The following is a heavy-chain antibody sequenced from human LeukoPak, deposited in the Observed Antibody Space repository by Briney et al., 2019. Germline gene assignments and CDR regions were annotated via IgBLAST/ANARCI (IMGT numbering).Heavy chain of an antibody. Sequence: PGGSLRLSCAASGFTFSSYAMHWVRQAPGKGLEWVAVISYDGSNKYYADSVKGRFTISRDNSKNTLYLQMNSLRAEDTAVYYCARDRNWGMDYDSSGYGPIDYWGQGTLVTVSS. J-gene: IGHJ4*02. CDR3: ARDRNWGMDYDSSGYGPIDY. V-gene: IGHV3-30-3*01. D-gene: IGHD3-22*01. CDR1: GFTFSSYA. CDR2: ISYDGSNK.